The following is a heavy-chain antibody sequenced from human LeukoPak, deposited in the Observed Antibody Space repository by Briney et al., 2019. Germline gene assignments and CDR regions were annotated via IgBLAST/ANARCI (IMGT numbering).Heavy chain of an antibody. V-gene: IGHV3-21*06. D-gene: IGHD3-22*01. CDR1: GFAFGTYS. J-gene: IGHJ3*02. Sequence: PGGSLRLSCAASGFAFGTYSMNWVRQAPGKGLEWVSPVSTASSFNYYADSVKGRFTISRDNAQNSLFLQMGSLRADDTAVYYCARDVSYDSSGDAFDIWGQGTMVTVSS. CDR2: VSTASSFN. CDR3: ARDVSYDSSGDAFDI.